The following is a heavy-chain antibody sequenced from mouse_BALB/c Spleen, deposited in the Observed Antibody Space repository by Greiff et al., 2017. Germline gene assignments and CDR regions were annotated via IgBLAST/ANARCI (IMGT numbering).Heavy chain of an antibody. V-gene: IGHV1-80*01. CDR3: ARGDYDGLDY. Sequence: QVQLKQSGAELVRPGSSVKISCKASGYAFSSYWMNWVKQRPGQGLEWIGQIYPGDGDTNYNGKFKGKATLTADKSSSTAYMQLSSLTSEDSAVYFCARGDYDGLDYWGQGTSVTVSS. CDR1: GYAFSSYW. CDR2: IYPGDGDT. J-gene: IGHJ4*01. D-gene: IGHD2-4*01.